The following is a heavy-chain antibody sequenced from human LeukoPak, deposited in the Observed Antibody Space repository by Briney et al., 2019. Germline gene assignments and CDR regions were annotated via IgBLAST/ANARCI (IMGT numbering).Heavy chain of an antibody. D-gene: IGHD2-2*03. CDR2: INPNGGST. J-gene: IGHJ4*02. V-gene: IGHV1-46*01. CDR3: ARDWMGDY. Sequence: ASVTVSFMATRYTFPNYYMHWLRQAPGQGLEWMGIINPNGGSTSYPQKFQGRVTMNRDTSTSTVYMELSSLRSEDTDVYYCARDWMGDYWGQGTLLTVSS. CDR1: RYTFPNYY.